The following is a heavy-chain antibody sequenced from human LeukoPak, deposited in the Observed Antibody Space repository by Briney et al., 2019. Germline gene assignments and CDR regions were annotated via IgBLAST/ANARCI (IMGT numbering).Heavy chain of an antibody. CDR3: AKSLYGGCDY. Sequence: RPGGSLRLSCAASGFTFRNYGMHWVRQAPGKGLEWVALIWYDGSNKYYADSVKGRFTISRDNSKNTVYLQMNSLRVEDTAVYYCAKSLYGGCDYWGQGTVVTVSS. J-gene: IGHJ4*02. CDR1: GFTFRNYG. CDR2: IWYDGSNK. V-gene: IGHV3-33*06. D-gene: IGHD3-16*02.